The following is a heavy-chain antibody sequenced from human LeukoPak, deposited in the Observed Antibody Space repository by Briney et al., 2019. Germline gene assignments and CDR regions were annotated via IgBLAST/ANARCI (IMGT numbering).Heavy chain of an antibody. Sequence: SETLSLTCAVSGGSISSGGYSWSWIRQPPGKGLEWIGYIYHSGSTYYNPSLKSRVTISVDRSKNQFSLKLSSVTAADTAVYYCARSLEVVSSRISYYYYYYGMDVWGQGTTVTVSS. CDR3: ARSLEVVSSRISYYYYYYGMDV. CDR1: GGSISSGGYS. D-gene: IGHD2-15*01. CDR2: IYHSGST. V-gene: IGHV4-30-2*01. J-gene: IGHJ6*02.